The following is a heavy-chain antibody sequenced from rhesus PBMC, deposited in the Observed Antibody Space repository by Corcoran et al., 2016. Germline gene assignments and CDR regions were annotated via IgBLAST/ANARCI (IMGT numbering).Heavy chain of an antibody. CDR1: VFTFSSYE. CDR3: TRRLVTWDY. CDR2: ISESGCTT. J-gene: IGHJ4*01. D-gene: IGHD4-23*01. Sequence: DVQLVESGGGLVKSGGSLRLYCVASVFTFSSYEMQWVRQVPGKDLEWVSVISESGCTTYFADSVKGRFTISRDNAKNSLFLQRISLRAEDTAVYYWTRRLVTWDYWGQGVLVTVSS. V-gene: IGHV3-100*02.